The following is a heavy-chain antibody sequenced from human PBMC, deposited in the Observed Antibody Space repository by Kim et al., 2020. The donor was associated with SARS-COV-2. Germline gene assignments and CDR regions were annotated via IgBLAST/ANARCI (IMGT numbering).Heavy chain of an antibody. Sequence: SQTLSLTCSVSGGSISDSYFYWGWVRQPPGKGLEWIGSNYFSGSTYYNPSLKSRITVSVDTSKNEIALRLRSVTAADTAVYFCARHGGGSGYDFWGQGTLVTVSS. J-gene: IGHJ4*02. CDR1: GGSISDSYFY. V-gene: IGHV4-39*01. CDR2: NYFSGST. CDR3: ARHGGGSGYDF. D-gene: IGHD3-16*01.